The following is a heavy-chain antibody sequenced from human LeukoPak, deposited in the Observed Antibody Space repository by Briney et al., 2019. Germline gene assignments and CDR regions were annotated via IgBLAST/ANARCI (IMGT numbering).Heavy chain of an antibody. D-gene: IGHD4-17*01. CDR2: FDPEDGET. V-gene: IGHV1-24*01. CDR1: GYTFTGYY. CDR3: ATLDYGDYNWFDP. J-gene: IGHJ5*02. Sequence: ASVKVSCKASGYTFTGYYMHWVRQAPGKGLEWMGGFDPEDGETIYAQKFQGRVTMTEDTSTDTAYMELSSLRSEDTVVYYCATLDYGDYNWFDPWGQGTLVTVSS.